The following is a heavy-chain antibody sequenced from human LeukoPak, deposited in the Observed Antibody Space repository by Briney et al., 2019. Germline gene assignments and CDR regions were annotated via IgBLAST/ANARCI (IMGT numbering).Heavy chain of an antibody. CDR2: IKQDGSEK. J-gene: IGHJ4*02. CDR3: ASQTVTLNY. CDR1: GFTFSSYW. Sequence: GGALRLSCAASGFTFSSYWMSWVRQAPGKGLEWVAHIKQDGSEKYYVDSVKGRFTIPRDNAKTSLYLQMNSLRAEDTAVYYCASQTVTLNYWGQGTLVTVPS. D-gene: IGHD4-17*01. V-gene: IGHV3-7*01.